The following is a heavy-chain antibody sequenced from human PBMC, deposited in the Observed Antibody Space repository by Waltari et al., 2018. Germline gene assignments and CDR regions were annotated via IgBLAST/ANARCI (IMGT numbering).Heavy chain of an antibody. J-gene: IGHJ6*02. CDR3: AKDPWIGGYYYGMDV. D-gene: IGHD3-16*01. V-gene: IGHV3-23*01. CDR2: ISGSGGRT. CDR1: GFTFSSYA. Sequence: EVQLLESGGGLVQPGGSLRLSCAASGFTFSSYAMSWVRQAPGKGLGWVSAISGSGGRTYYAASVKGRLTISRDNSKNTLYLQMNSLRAEDTAVYYCAKDPWIGGYYYGMDVWGQGTTVTVSS.